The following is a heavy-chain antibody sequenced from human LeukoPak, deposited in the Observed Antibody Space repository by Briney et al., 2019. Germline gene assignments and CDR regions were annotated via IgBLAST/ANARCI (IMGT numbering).Heavy chain of an antibody. CDR2: FDPEDGET. Sequence: ASVKVSCKVSGYTLTELSMHWVRQAPGKGLEWMGGFDPEDGETIYAQKFQGRVTMTEDTSTDTAYMELSSLRSEDTAVYYCATAYDSSGYYADAFYIWGQGTMVTVSS. CDR1: GYTLTELS. CDR3: ATAYDSSGYYADAFYI. J-gene: IGHJ3*02. V-gene: IGHV1-24*01. D-gene: IGHD3-22*01.